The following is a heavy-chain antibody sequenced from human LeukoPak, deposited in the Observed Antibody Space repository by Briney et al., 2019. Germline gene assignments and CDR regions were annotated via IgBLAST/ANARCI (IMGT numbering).Heavy chain of an antibody. CDR1: GFIFDDYA. CDR2: ISWNSGSI. Sequence: GGSLRLSRAASGFIFDDYAMHWVRQAPGKGLEGVSGISWNSGSIGYADSVKGRFTISRDNAKNSLYLQMNSLRAEDTALYYCAKDLDVVAELPDVWGQGTTVTVSS. CDR3: AKDLDVVAELPDV. V-gene: IGHV3-9*01. D-gene: IGHD1-26*01. J-gene: IGHJ6*02.